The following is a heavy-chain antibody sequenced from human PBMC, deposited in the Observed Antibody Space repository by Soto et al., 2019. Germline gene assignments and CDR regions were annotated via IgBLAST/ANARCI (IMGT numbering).Heavy chain of an antibody. Sequence: ASVKVSCKASGGTFSSFAIKWVRQAPGQGPELMGGTIPILGTANYAQKFQGRVTIIADETTNTASLELTSLRSEDTAVYYCARGNALDIWGQGTTVTVS. V-gene: IGHV1-69*13. CDR1: GGTFSSFA. J-gene: IGHJ6*02. CDR3: ARGNALDI. CDR2: TIPILGTA.